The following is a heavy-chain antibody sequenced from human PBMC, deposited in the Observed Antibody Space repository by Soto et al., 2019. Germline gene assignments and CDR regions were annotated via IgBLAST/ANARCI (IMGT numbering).Heavy chain of an antibody. D-gene: IGHD1-20*01. CDR3: ARKGYKKNAFDI. V-gene: IGHV1-3*04. CDR2: IENDNGDT. Sequence: GASVKVSCKASGYTFTKQNMHWVRQAPGQRLEWMGWIENDNGDTQYSQKLQGRVTLTGDTSTSTAYMELRSLRSEDTAVYYCARKGYKKNAFDIWGQGTMVTVSS. J-gene: IGHJ3*02. CDR1: GYTFTKQN.